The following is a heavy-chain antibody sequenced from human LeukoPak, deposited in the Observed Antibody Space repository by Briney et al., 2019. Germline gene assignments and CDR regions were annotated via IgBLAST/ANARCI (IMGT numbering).Heavy chain of an antibody. CDR1: GYTFTSYG. Sequence: ASVKVSCEASGYTFTSYGISWVRQAPGQGLEWMGWISAYNGNTNYAQKLQGRVTMTTDTSTSTAYMELRSLRSDDPAVYYCARDEYSSSWYAGLYYYGMDVWGQGTTVTVSS. CDR2: ISAYNGNT. J-gene: IGHJ6*02. CDR3: ARDEYSSSWYAGLYYYGMDV. D-gene: IGHD6-13*01. V-gene: IGHV1-18*01.